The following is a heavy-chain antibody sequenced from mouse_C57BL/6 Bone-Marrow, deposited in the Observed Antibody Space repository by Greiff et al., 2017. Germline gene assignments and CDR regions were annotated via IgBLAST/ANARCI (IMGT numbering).Heavy chain of an antibody. CDR1: GYSFTSYW. Sequence: QVQLQQPGAELVRPGSSVKLTCKASGYSFTSYWMGWVKQRPGKGLEWIGNIYTSDSETHYNQKIKEKATLTVDKSSSTAYMQISSLTSEDSAVYYCARGRDDYDRFAYWGQGTLVTVSA. D-gene: IGHD2-4*01. CDR2: IYTSDSET. V-gene: IGHV1-61*01. CDR3: ARGRDDYDRFAY. J-gene: IGHJ3*01.